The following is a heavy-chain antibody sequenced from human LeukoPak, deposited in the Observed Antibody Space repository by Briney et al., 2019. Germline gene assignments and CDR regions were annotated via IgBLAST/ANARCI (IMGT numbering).Heavy chain of an antibody. CDR1: GSTFSSYA. J-gene: IGHJ4*02. V-gene: IGHV3-23*01. CDR3: ANPADSSGYYPFDY. D-gene: IGHD3-22*01. Sequence: GGSLRLSCAASGSTFSSYAMSWVRQAPGKGLEWVSAISGSGGSTYYADSVKGRFTISRDNSKNTLYLQMNSLRAEDTAVYYCANPADSSGYYPFDYWGQGTLVTVSS. CDR2: ISGSGGST.